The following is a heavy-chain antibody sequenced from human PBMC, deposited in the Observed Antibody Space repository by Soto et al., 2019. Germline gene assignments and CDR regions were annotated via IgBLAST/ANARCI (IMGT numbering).Heavy chain of an antibody. J-gene: IGHJ6*02. CDR3: AKGRRRDCSSTSCYGNHNYYYYGMDV. CDR2: ISGSGGST. D-gene: IGHD2-2*01. CDR1: GFTFSSYA. V-gene: IGHV3-23*01. Sequence: GGSLRLSCAASGFTFSSYAMSWVRQAPGKGLEWVSAISGSGGSTYYADSVKGRFNISRDNSKNTLYLQMNSLRAEDSGVYYCAKGRRRDCSSTSCYGNHNYYYYGMDVWGQGTTVTDSS.